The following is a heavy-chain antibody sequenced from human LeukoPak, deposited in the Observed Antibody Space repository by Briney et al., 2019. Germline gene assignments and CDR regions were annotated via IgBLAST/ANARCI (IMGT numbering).Heavy chain of an antibody. Sequence: GGSLRLSCAASGFTFSDYWMTWVRQAPGKGLEWVANIKQDGSIIWYVDPVKGRFTISRDNAKNSLSLQMNNLRTDDTAVYYCARKGLPDHWGQGTLVTVSS. CDR1: GFTFSDYW. V-gene: IGHV3-7*01. CDR2: IKQDGSII. CDR3: ARKGLPDH. J-gene: IGHJ4*02.